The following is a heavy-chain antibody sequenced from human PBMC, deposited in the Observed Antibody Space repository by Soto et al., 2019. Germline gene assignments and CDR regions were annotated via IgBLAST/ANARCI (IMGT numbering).Heavy chain of an antibody. CDR2: INHSGST. D-gene: IGHD3-22*01. V-gene: IGHV4-34*01. J-gene: IGHJ2*01. CDR1: GGSFSGYY. CDR3: ARRDSSGYYYVYWYFDL. Sequence: QVQLQQWGAGLLKPSETLSLTCAVYGGSFSGYYWSWIRQPPGKGLEWIGEINHSGSTNYNPSLMIRVTIQVNTSKNQFSLKLSSVTAADTAVYYCARRDSSGYYYVYWYFDLWGRGTLVTVSS.